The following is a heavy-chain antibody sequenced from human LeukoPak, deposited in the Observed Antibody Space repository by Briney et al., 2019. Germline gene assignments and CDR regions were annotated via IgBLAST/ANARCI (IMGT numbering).Heavy chain of an antibody. Sequence: GGSLRLSCAASGFTFSSYAMSWVRQAPGKGLEWVSSISSSSSYIYYADTVKGRFTISRDNAKNSLYLQMNSLRAEDTAVYYCARSSSRSGYSDAFDIWGQGTMVTVSS. J-gene: IGHJ3*02. V-gene: IGHV3-21*01. CDR3: ARSSSRSGYSDAFDI. CDR2: ISSSSSYI. D-gene: IGHD3-3*01. CDR1: GFTFSSYA.